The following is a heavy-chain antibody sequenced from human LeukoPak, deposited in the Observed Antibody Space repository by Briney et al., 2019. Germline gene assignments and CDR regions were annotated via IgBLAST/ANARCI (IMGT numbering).Heavy chain of an antibody. CDR1: GFTFSSYA. V-gene: IGHV3-23*01. Sequence: PGGSLRLSCAASGFTFSSYAMSWVRQAPGKGLGWVSAISGSGGSTYYADSVKGRFTISRDNSRNTLYLQMNSLRAEDTAVYYCAKSDGDYDDYFDYWGQGTLVTVSS. CDR2: ISGSGGST. J-gene: IGHJ4*02. CDR3: AKSDGDYDDYFDY. D-gene: IGHD4-17*01.